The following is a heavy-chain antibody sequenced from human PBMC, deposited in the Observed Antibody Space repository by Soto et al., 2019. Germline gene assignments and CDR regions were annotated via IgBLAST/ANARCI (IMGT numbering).Heavy chain of an antibody. Sequence: QVQLQQWGAGLLKPSETLSLTCAVYGGSFSGYYWSWIRQPPGKGLEWIGEINHSGSTKYTPSLMSRVTISVDTSKNQFSLKLSSVTAADTAVYYCARGTLISRYCSVGSCDRIDYWGQGTLVTVSS. CDR2: INHSGST. CDR1: GGSFSGYY. D-gene: IGHD2-15*01. CDR3: ARGTLISRYCSVGSCDRIDY. V-gene: IGHV4-34*01. J-gene: IGHJ4*02.